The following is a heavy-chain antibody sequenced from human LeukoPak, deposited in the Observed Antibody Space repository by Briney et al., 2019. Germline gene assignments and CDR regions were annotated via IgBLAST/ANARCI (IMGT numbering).Heavy chain of an antibody. CDR3: ARHGLEYGDFRRGWIDP. CDR2: IYPGDSDT. D-gene: IGHD2-21*02. J-gene: IGHJ5*02. V-gene: IGHV5-51*01. CDR1: GYRFTTHW. Sequence: GESLKISCEASGYRFTTHWIAWVRRMPGKGLEWMGIIYPGDSDTRYSPSFQGQVTISADKSIRTAYLQWSSLQASDTAMYYCARHGLEYGDFRRGWIDPWGQGTLVTVSS.